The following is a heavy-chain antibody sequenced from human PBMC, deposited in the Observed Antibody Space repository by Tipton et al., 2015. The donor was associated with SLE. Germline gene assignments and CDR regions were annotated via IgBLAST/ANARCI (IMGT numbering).Heavy chain of an antibody. J-gene: IGHJ2*01. D-gene: IGHD5-12*01. Sequence: PGLVKPSQTLSLTCAISGDSVSSNRAAWNWIRQSPSRGLEWLGRTYYRSKWYNDYAVSVKSRITINPDISKNQFSLQLNSVTPEDTAVYYCARGGGDSGYDQGDWYSDLWGRGTLVTVSS. CDR3: ARGGGDSGYDQGDWYSDL. CDR1: GDSVSSNRAA. CDR2: TYYRSKWYN. V-gene: IGHV6-1*01.